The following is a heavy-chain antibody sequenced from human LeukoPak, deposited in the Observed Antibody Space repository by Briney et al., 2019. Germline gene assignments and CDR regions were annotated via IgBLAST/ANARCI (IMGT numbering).Heavy chain of an antibody. V-gene: IGHV1-2*04. D-gene: IGHD6-19*01. CDR1: GYTFTGYY. CDR2: INPNSGGT. CDR3: ARDGVPGYSSGWYGD. J-gene: IGHJ4*02. Sequence: GASVKVSCKASGYTFTGYYMHWVRQAPGQGLEWMGWINPNSGGTNYAQKFQGWGTMTRDTSISTAYMELSRLRSDDTAVYYCARDGVPGYSSGWYGDWGQGTLVTVSS.